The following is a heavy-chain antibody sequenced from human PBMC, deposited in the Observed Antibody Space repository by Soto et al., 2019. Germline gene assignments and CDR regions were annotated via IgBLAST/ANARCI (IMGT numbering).Heavy chain of an antibody. J-gene: IGHJ1*01. V-gene: IGHV1-69*13. CDR2: IIPIFGTA. CDR1: GGTFSSYA. D-gene: IGHD2-15*01. Sequence: EASVKVSCKASGGTFSSYAISWVRQAPGQGLEWMGGIIPIFGTANYAQKFQGRVTITADESTSTAYMELSSLRSEDTAVYYCARGLIVYCSGGRCYGPPRWGQGSLVTVSS. CDR3: ARGLIVYCSGGRCYGPPR.